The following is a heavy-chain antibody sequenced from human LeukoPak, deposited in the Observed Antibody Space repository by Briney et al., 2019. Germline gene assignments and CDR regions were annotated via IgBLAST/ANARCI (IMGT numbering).Heavy chain of an antibody. CDR3: ARDSSTSCWFDP. D-gene: IGHD2-2*01. J-gene: IGHJ5*02. CDR1: GGSVSSSSYY. Sequence: SETLSLTCTVSGGSVSSSSYYWGWIRQPPGKGLEWIGSIYYSGSTYYNPSLKSRVTISVDTSKNQFSLKLSSVTAADTAVYYCARDSSTSCWFDPWGQGTLVTVSS. V-gene: IGHV4-39*01. CDR2: IYYSGST.